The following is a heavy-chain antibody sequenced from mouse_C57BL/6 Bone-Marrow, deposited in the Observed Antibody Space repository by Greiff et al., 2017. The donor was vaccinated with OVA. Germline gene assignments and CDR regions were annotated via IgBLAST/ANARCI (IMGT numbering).Heavy chain of an antibody. J-gene: IGHJ2*01. Sequence: EVKLVESEGGLVQPGSSMKLSCTASGFTFSDYYMAWVRQVPEKGLEWVANINSDGSSTYYLDSLKSRFIISRDNAKNILYLQMSSLKSEDTATYYCARDWGLFDYWGQGTTLTVSS. V-gene: IGHV5-16*01. D-gene: IGHD3-3*01. CDR1: GFTFSDYY. CDR2: INSDGSST. CDR3: ARDWGLFDY.